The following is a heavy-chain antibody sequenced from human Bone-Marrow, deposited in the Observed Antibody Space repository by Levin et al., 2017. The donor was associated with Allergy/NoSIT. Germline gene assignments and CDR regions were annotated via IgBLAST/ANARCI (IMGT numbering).Heavy chain of an antibody. CDR1: GFTFSSYS. J-gene: IGHJ5*02. CDR2: ISSSSSDI. Sequence: GGSLRLSCAASGFTFSSYSMNWVRQAPGKGLEWVSSISSSSSDIYYADSAKGRFTISRDNAKNSLYLDMNSLRAEDTAVYYCARYKDQSWNVVEDTWGQGTLVTVSS. V-gene: IGHV3-21*01. CDR3: ARYKDQSWNVVEDT. D-gene: IGHD1-1*01.